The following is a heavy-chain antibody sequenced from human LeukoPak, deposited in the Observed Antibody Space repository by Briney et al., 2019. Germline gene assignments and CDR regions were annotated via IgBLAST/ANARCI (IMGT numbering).Heavy chain of an antibody. CDR3: ARRPRYYDSSGHIDY. Sequence: SETLSLTCTVSGGSISSSSYFWGWIRQPPGKGLEWIGSMYYSGSTYYNPSLKSRVTISVDTSKNQFSLKLSSVTAADTAVYYCARRPRYYDSSGHIDYWGQGTLVTVSS. CDR1: GGSISSSSYF. CDR2: MYYSGST. V-gene: IGHV4-39*01. J-gene: IGHJ4*02. D-gene: IGHD3-22*01.